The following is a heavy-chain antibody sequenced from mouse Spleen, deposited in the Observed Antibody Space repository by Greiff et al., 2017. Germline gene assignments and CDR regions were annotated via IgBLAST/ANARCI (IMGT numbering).Heavy chain of an antibody. V-gene: IGHV2-6-1*01. Sequence: QVQLKETGPGLVAPSQSLSITCTVSGFSLPSYGVHWVRQPPGKGLEWLVVIWSDGSTNYNSALKSRLSISKDNSKSQVFLKMNSLQTDDTAMYYCARHGRYDEGGMDYWGQGTSVTVSS. J-gene: IGHJ4*01. D-gene: IGHD2-14*01. CDR1: GFSLPSYG. CDR3: ARHGRYDEGGMDY. CDR2: IWSDGST.